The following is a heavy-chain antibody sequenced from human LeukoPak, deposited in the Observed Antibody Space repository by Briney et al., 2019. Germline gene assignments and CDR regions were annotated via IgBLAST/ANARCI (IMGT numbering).Heavy chain of an antibody. V-gene: IGHV3-73*01. Sequence: PGGSLRHSCAASGFTFSGSAMHWVRQASGKGLEWVGRIRSKANSYATAYAASVKGRFTISRDDSKNTAYLQMNSLKTEDTVVYYCTSLYSVGIGGSYWGQGTLVTVSS. J-gene: IGHJ4*02. CDR3: TSLYSVGIGGSY. CDR2: IRSKANSYAT. D-gene: IGHD3-16*01. CDR1: GFTFSGSA.